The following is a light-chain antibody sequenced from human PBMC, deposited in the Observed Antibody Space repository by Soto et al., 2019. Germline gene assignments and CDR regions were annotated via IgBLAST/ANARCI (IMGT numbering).Light chain of an antibody. CDR2: SNS. CDR3: AAWDDSLNGVV. CDR1: SSNIGSNA. Sequence: QLVLTQPPSASGTPGQRVTISCSGSSSNIGSNAVNWYQQLPGTAPKLLIYSNSQRPSGVPDRFSGSKSGTSASLAISGLQSEDEADCYCAAWDDSLNGVVFGGGTKLTVL. J-gene: IGLJ2*01. V-gene: IGLV1-44*01.